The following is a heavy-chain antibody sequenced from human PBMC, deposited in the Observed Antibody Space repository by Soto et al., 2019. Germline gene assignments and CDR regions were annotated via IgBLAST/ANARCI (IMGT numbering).Heavy chain of an antibody. CDR2: LIGGNGET. CDR3: TKDRVPDGLYSFDY. V-gene: IGHV3-23*01. CDR1: GFTFNRYT. D-gene: IGHD2-15*01. Sequence: PGGSLRLSCAASGFTFNRYTMSWVRQAPGTGLEWVSSLIGGNGETSYADSVKGRFTISRDISKNTLYLQMNSLRAEDTAVYYCTKDRVPDGLYSFDYWGQGALVTVSS. J-gene: IGHJ4*02.